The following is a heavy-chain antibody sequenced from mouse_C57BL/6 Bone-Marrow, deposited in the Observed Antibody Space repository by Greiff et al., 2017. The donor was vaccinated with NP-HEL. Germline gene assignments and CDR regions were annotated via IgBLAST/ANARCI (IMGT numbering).Heavy chain of an antibody. CDR1: GFNIKDDY. V-gene: IGHV14-4*01. CDR3: TRTTLVVTRGGHFEA. D-gene: IGHD1-1*01. CDR2: IDPENGGT. J-gene: IGHJ1*03. Sequence: EVKLMESGAELVRPGASVKLSCTASGFNIKDDYMHWVKQRPEQGLEWIGWIDPENGGTEYASKFKGKATITADTSSSTAYLQLSSLTSEDSAVYYCTRTTLVVTRGGHFEAWGTGTTVTVSS.